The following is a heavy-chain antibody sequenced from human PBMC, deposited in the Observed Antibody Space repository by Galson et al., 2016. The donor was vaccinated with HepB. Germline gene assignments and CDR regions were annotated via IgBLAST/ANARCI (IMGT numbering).Heavy chain of an antibody. V-gene: IGHV3-30-3*01. CDR3: ARDRGGYNPFDY. Sequence: SLRLSCAASGFTFSSYAIHWVRQTPGKGLEWVAVISYDGGNKYEVDSVKGRFTVSRDNSKNTLYLQMNSVRAEDTAVYYCARDRGGYNPFDYWGQGMLVTVSS. J-gene: IGHJ4*02. D-gene: IGHD5-24*01. CDR2: ISYDGGNK. CDR1: GFTFSSYA.